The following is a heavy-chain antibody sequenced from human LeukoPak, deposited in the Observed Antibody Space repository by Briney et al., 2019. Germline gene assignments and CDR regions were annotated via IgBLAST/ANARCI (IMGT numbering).Heavy chain of an antibody. V-gene: IGHV3-21*01. CDR1: GFTFSNYG. CDR3: ASSVTINGYYYMDV. D-gene: IGHD4-17*01. CDR2: ISSSSSYI. Sequence: PGGSLRLSCAASGFTFSNYGMSWVRQTPGKGLEWISSISSSSSYISYADSVKGRFTISRDNAKNSLHLQMSSLRAEDTAVYYCASSVTINGYYYMDVWGKGTTVTVSS. J-gene: IGHJ6*03.